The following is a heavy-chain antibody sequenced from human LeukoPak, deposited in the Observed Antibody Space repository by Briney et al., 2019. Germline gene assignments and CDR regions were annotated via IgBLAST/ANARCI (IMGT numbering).Heavy chain of an antibody. J-gene: IGHJ6*02. D-gene: IGHD3-3*01. CDR1: GFTFSSYG. V-gene: IGHV3-30*03. CDR2: ISYDGSNK. Sequence: GRSLRLSSAASGFTFSSYGMHWVRQAPGKGLEWVAVISYDGSNKYYADSVKGRFTISRDNSKNTLYLQMNSLRAEDTAVYYCASLFSYGMDVWGQGTTVTVSS. CDR3: ASLFSYGMDV.